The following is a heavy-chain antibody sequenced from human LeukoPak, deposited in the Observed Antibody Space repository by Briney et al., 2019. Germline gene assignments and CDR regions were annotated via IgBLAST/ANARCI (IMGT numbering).Heavy chain of an antibody. V-gene: IGHV4-59*01. CDR3: ARGGQLPFDY. Sequence: SETLFLTCTVSGGSISSYYWSWIRQPPGKGLEWIGYIYYSGSTNYNPSLKSRVTISVDTSKNQFSLKLSSVTAADTAVYYCARGGQLPFDYWGQGTLVTVSS. J-gene: IGHJ4*02. CDR1: GGSISSYY. D-gene: IGHD3-10*01. CDR2: IYYSGST.